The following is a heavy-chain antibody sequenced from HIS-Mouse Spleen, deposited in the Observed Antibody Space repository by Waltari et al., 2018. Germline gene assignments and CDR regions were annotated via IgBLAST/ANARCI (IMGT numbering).Heavy chain of an antibody. CDR2: IDYSGST. D-gene: IGHD6-13*01. J-gene: IGHJ2*01. V-gene: IGHV4-39*07. Sequence: QLQLQESGPGLVKPSETLSLTCTVSGGSIRISSYFWGRIRQPPGKGLEWIGSIDYSGSTYYNPSLKSRVTISVDTSKNQFSLKLSSVTAADTAVYYCAREIPYSSSWYDWYFDLWGRGTLVTVSS. CDR1: GGSIRISSYF. CDR3: AREIPYSSSWYDWYFDL.